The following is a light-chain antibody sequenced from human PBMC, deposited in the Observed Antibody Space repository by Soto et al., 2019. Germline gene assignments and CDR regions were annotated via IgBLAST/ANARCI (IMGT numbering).Light chain of an antibody. J-gene: IGKJ1*01. CDR2: DSS. Sequence: TQMTQSTSVLSASVGDRRNITCRASESISNWLAWDQQKSGTAPKVLIYDSSTLESGVPSRFRGRGSGTEFTPTITSMQPEDFATYYRQQYNSYWTVGHGTTVEIK. V-gene: IGKV1-5*01. CDR3: QQYNSYWT. CDR1: ESISNW.